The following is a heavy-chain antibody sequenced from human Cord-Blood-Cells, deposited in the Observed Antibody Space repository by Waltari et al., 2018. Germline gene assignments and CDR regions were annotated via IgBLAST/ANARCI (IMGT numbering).Heavy chain of an antibody. J-gene: IGHJ2*01. D-gene: IGHD6-19*01. Sequence: QVQLVQSGAEVKKPGSSVKVSCKASGGTFSSSAISWVSQAPGQGLEWMGGNIPIFGTANYEQKFQGRVTITAEKSTSTAYMELSSLRSEDTAVYYCARGPGIAVAGTGYFDLWGRGTLVTVSS. CDR1: GGTFSSSA. CDR3: ARGPGIAVAGTGYFDL. CDR2: NIPIFGTA. V-gene: IGHV1-69*06.